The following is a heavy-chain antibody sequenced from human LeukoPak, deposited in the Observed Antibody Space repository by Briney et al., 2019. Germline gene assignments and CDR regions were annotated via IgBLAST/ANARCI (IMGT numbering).Heavy chain of an antibody. CDR3: ARDSPDYDFWSGYYPGYYYYGMDV. Sequence: ASVKVSCKASGYTFTSYGISWVRQAPGQGLEWMGWISAYNGNTNYAQKLQGRVTMTTETSTSTAYMELRSLRSDHTAVYYCARDSPDYDFWSGYYPGYYYYGMDVWGQGTTVTVSS. CDR1: GYTFTSYG. V-gene: IGHV1-18*01. D-gene: IGHD3-3*01. J-gene: IGHJ6*02. CDR2: ISAYNGNT.